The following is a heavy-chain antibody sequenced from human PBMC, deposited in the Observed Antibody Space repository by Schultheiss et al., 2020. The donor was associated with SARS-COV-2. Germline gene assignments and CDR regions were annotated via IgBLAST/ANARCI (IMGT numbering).Heavy chain of an antibody. CDR2: VHYSGST. CDR3: ASMTRDSSSWLDY. CDR1: GGSVSTDF. Sequence: SETLSLTCTVSGGSVSTDFWSWFRQPPGKGLEWIGYVHYSGSTDSNPSLKSRVITSVDTSKNQFSLKLSSVTAADTAVYYCASMTRDSSSWLDYWGQGTLVTVSS. J-gene: IGHJ4*02. V-gene: IGHV4-59*02. D-gene: IGHD6-13*01.